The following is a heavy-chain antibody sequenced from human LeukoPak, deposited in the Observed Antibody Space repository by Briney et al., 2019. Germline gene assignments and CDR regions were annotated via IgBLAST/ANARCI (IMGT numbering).Heavy chain of an antibody. Sequence: SGGPLRLSCAASGFTVSDNYMSWVRQAPGKGLEWVSVIYSGGTTYSADSVKGRFTISRDNSKNTLYLQMNSLRAEDTAVYYCARHDSWAGWFDPWGQGTLVTVSS. J-gene: IGHJ5*02. D-gene: IGHD3-22*01. CDR1: GFTVSDNY. CDR2: IYSGGTT. V-gene: IGHV3-53*01. CDR3: ARHDSWAGWFDP.